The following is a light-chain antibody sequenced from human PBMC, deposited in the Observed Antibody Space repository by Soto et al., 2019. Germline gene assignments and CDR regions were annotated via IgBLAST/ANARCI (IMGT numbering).Light chain of an antibody. V-gene: IGLV2-8*01. CDR3: SSYAGRNNFV. CDR1: SSDVGGYDY. Sequence: VLAQPPSASGSPGQSVTISCTGTSSDVGGYDYVSWYQQHPGKAPKLMIYEVTKRPSGVPDRFSGSKSGNTASLTVSGLQAEDEADYYCSSYAGRNNFVFGTGTKVTVL. CDR2: EVT. J-gene: IGLJ1*01.